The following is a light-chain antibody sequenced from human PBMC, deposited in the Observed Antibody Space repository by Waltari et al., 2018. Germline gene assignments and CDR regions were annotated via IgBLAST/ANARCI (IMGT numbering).Light chain of an antibody. CDR3: QQSYATRT. J-gene: IGKJ1*01. V-gene: IGKV1-39*01. CDR2: STS. CDR1: QSIAGH. Sequence: DIQMTQSPSSLSASVGDRVTITCRASQSIAGHLNWYQHKQGKAPKLLIYSTSRLQSGVSSMFICGLSVTDFTLSISSLQPEDSATYYCQQSYATRTFGQGTKVEIK.